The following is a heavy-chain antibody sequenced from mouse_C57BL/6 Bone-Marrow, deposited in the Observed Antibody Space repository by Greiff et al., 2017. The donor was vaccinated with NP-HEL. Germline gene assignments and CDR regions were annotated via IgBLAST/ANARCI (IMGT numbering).Heavy chain of an antibody. CDR3: AREGGLRRRTYAMYC. J-gene: IGHJ4*01. Sequence: EVKLVESEGGLVQPGSSMKLSCTASGFTFSDYYMAWVRQVPEKGLEWVANINYDGSSTYYLDSLKSRFIISRDNAKNILYLQMRSLKSEDTATYYCAREGGLRRRTYAMYCWGQGTSVTVSS. CDR2: INYDGSST. D-gene: IGHD2-4*01. V-gene: IGHV5-16*01. CDR1: GFTFSDYY.